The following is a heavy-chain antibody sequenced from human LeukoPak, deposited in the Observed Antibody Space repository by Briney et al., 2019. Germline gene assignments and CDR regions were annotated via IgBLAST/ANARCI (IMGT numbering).Heavy chain of an antibody. J-gene: IGHJ5*02. Sequence: SETLSLTCGVYNGSFNGYYWTWIRRPPGKGLEWIGEIHRSGNTNYHPSLRSRVTISVDTSKNQFSLKLSSVTAADTAVYYCARTNGLVVGAFDPWGQGTLVTVSS. CDR1: NGSFNGYY. V-gene: IGHV4-34*01. D-gene: IGHD3-22*01. CDR2: IHRSGNT. CDR3: ARTNGLVVGAFDP.